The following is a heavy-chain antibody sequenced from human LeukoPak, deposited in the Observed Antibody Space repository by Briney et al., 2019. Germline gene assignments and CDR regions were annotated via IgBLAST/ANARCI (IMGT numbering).Heavy chain of an antibody. CDR1: GYTFTGYY. D-gene: IGHD2-2*01. V-gene: IGHV1-2*02. J-gene: IGHJ4*02. CDR3: ARALRRYCSSTSCFIDY. Sequence: ASVKVSCEASGYTFTGYYTHWVRQAPGQGLEWMGWINPNSGGTNYAQKFQGRVTMTRDTSISTAYMELSRLRSDDTAVYYCARALRRYCSSTSCFIDYWGQGTLVTVSS. CDR2: INPNSGGT.